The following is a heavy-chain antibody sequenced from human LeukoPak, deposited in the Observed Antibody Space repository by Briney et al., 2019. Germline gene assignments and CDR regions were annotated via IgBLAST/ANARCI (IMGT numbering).Heavy chain of an antibody. CDR1: GYTFTGYY. V-gene: IGHV1-2*02. J-gene: IGHJ5*02. D-gene: IGHD3-16*01. CDR2: INPNSGGT. Sequence: ASAKVSCKASGYTFTGYYMHWVRQAPGQGLEWMGWINPNSGGTNYAQKFQGRVTMTRDTSISTAYMELSRLRSDDTAVYYCARPFDPRDYSNWFDPWGQGTLVTVSS. CDR3: ARPFDPRDYSNWFDP.